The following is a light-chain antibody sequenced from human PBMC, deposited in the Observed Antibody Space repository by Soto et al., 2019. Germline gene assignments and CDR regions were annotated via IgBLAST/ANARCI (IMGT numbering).Light chain of an antibody. CDR2: DVS. CDR1: SCDVGGYNY. Sequence: QSALTQPASVSGSPGQSITISCTGTSCDVGGYNYVSWYQQHPGKAPKLMIYDVSNRPSGVSNRFSGSKSGNTASLTISGLQAEDEADYYCSSYRSSSTSYVFGTGTKVTVL. J-gene: IGLJ1*01. CDR3: SSYRSSSTSYV. V-gene: IGLV2-14*01.